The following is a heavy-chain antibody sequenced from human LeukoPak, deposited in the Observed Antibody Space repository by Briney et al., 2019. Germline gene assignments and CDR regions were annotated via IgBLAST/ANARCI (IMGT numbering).Heavy chain of an antibody. CDR3: ARGDCSSTICYSPMDV. CDR1: GASISSSHYY. Sequence: PSETLSLTCSVSGASISSSHYYWGWIRQTPGTGLEWIGSIYRSGSTNYNPSLKSRVTISVDTSKNQFSLKVNSVTAADTALYYCARGDCSSTICYSPMDVWGKGTTVTVSS. J-gene: IGHJ6*03. CDR2: IYRSGST. V-gene: IGHV4-39*07. D-gene: IGHD2-2*01.